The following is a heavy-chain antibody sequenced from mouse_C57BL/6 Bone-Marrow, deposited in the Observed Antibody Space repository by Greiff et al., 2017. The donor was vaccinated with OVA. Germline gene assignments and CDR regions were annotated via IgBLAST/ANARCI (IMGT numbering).Heavy chain of an antibody. V-gene: IGHV1-81*01. J-gene: IGHJ4*01. Sequence: QVQLQQSGAELARPGASVKLSCKASGYTFTSYGISWVKQRTGQGLEWIGEIYPRSGNNYYNEKFKGKATLTADKSSSTAYMELRSLTSEDSAVDFWARTGYPYYAMDDWGQGTSVTVSS. CDR1: GYTFTSYG. CDR3: ARTGYPYYAMDD. CDR2: IYPRSGNN.